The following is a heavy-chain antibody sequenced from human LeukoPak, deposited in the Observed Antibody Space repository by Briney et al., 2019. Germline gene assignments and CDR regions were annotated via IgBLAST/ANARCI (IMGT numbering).Heavy chain of an antibody. CDR3: ARDHYVWGSYRHFDY. CDR1: GGSFSGYY. V-gene: IGHV4-34*01. D-gene: IGHD3-16*02. Sequence: SETLSLTCAVYGGSFSGYYWSWLRQPPGKGLEWIGEINHSGSTNYNPSLKSRVTISVDTSKNQFSLKLSSVTAADTAVYYCARDHYVWGSYRHFDYWGQGTLVTVCS. J-gene: IGHJ4*02. CDR2: INHSGST.